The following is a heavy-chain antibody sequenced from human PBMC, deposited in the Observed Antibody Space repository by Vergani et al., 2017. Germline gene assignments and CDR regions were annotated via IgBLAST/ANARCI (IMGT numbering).Heavy chain of an antibody. CDR3: AKGVAVSGRSYYCYGMDV. J-gene: IGHJ6*02. CDR1: GFTFSSYA. Sequence: EVQLLESGGGLVQPGGSLRLSCAASGFTFSSYAMSWVRQAPGKGLEWVSGISGSGGRTYYADSVKGRFTISRDNSKNTLYLQMNSLRAEDTAVYYCAKGVAVSGRSYYCYGMDVWGQGATVTVSS. D-gene: IGHD5-12*01. CDR2: ISGSGGRT. V-gene: IGHV3-23*01.